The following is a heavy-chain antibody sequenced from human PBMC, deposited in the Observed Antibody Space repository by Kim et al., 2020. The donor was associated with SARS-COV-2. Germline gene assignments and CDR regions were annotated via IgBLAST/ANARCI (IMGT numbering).Heavy chain of an antibody. V-gene: IGHV4-34*01. Sequence: SETLSLTCAVYGGSFSGYYWSWIRQPPGKGLEWIGEINHSGSNNYNPSLKSRVTISVDTSKNQFSLKLSSVTAADTAVYYCARGQTAAGTNYWGQGTLVT. CDR2: INHSGSN. CDR3: ARGQTAAGTNY. CDR1: GGSFSGYY. J-gene: IGHJ4*02. D-gene: IGHD6-13*01.